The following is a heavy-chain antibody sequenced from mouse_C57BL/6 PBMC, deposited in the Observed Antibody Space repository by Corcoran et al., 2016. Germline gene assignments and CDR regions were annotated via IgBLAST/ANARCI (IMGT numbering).Heavy chain of an antibody. V-gene: IGHV9-3*01. CDR2: INTYSGVP. Sequence: QIQLVQSGPELKKPGETVKISCKASGYTFTTYGMSWVKQAPGKGLKWMGWINTYSGVPTYADDFKGRFAFSLETSASTAYLQINNLKNEDTATYFCARQLRVYAMDYWGQGTSVTVSS. D-gene: IGHD1-1*01. CDR3: ARQLRVYAMDY. CDR1: GYTFTTYG. J-gene: IGHJ4*01.